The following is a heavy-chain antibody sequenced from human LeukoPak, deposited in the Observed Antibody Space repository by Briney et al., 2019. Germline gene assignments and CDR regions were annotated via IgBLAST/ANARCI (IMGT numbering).Heavy chain of an antibody. V-gene: IGHV3-23*01. CDR2: ISGSGSNT. J-gene: IGHJ4*02. CDR1: GFTFSSNA. D-gene: IGHD4/OR15-4a*01. Sequence: PGGSLRLSCAAPGFTFSSNAMTWVRQAPGKGLEWVSGISGSGSNTYYADSVKGRFTISRDNSKNTLYLQLNSLRAEDTAVYYCAKDGYAMVSFFDYRGQGTLVSVSS. CDR3: AKDGYAMVSFFDY.